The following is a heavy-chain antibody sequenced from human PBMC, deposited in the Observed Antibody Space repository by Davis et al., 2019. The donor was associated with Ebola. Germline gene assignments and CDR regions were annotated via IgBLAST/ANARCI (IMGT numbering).Heavy chain of an antibody. CDR3: VSTKGRGVLLPADK. CDR2: ISWNSDGV. V-gene: IGHV3-9*01. D-gene: IGHD3-10*01. J-gene: IGHJ4*02. CDR1: GFNFAASA. Sequence: SLKISCAASGFNFAASAMLWVRQAPGKGLEWVSGISWNSDGVVYADSVKGRFTISRDNAKNSLYLQMGSLRAEDTALYYCVSTKGRGVLLPADKWGQGTLVTVSS.